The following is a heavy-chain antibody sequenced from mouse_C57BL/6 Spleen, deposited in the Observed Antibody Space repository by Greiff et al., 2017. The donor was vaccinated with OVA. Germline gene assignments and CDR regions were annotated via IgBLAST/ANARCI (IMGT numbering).Heavy chain of an antibody. CDR3: ARDWDYAMDY. CDR1: GYAFSSSW. Sequence: VQLQESGPELVKPGASVKISCKASGYAFSSSWMNWVKQRPGKGLEWIGRIYPGDGDTNYNGKFKGKATLTADKSSGTAYMQLSSLTSEDSAVYVCARDWDYAMDYWGQGTSVTVSS. D-gene: IGHD4-1*01. CDR2: IYPGDGDT. V-gene: IGHV1-82*01. J-gene: IGHJ4*01.